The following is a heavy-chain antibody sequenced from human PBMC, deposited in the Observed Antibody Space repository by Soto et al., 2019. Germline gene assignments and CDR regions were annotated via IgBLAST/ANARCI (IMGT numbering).Heavy chain of an antibody. Sequence: ASVKVSCKVSGHTLTDFSMHWVRQAPGKGLEWMGGFDPEDGEIMYAQKFQGRVTMTEDTSTDSAYMELSSLRSEDTAVYYCAAGGTRWLHSPFDYWGQGTLVTVSS. CDR1: GHTLTDFS. CDR2: FDPEDGEI. V-gene: IGHV1-24*01. D-gene: IGHD1-1*01. J-gene: IGHJ4*02. CDR3: AAGGTRWLHSPFDY.